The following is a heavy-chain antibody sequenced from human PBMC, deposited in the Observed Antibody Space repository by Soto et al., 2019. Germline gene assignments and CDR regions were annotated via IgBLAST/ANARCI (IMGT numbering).Heavy chain of an antibody. CDR3: ASPPIVAPDY. CDR2: ISSSSSTI. CDR1: GFTFSSYS. Sequence: EVQLVESGGGLVQPGGSLRLSCAASGFTFSSYSMNWVRQAPGKGMEWVSYISSSSSTIYYADSVKGRFTISRDNAKNSLYRQMNSLRAEDKAVYYCASPPIVAPDYWGQGTLVTVSS. V-gene: IGHV3-48*01. D-gene: IGHD3-16*02. J-gene: IGHJ4*02.